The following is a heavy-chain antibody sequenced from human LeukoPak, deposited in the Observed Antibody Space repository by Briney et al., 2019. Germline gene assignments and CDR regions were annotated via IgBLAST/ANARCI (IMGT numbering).Heavy chain of an antibody. D-gene: IGHD5-18*01. V-gene: IGHV1-2*02. J-gene: IGHJ5*02. CDR2: INPNSGGT. CDR3: ASGYSYGSSWFDP. CDR1: GYTFTRYY. Sequence: ASVKVSFKASGYTFTRYYMHWVRQAPGQGLEWMGWINPNSGGTNYAQKFQGRVTMTRDTSISTAYMELSRLRSDDTAVYYCASGYSYGSSWFDPWGQGTLVTVSS.